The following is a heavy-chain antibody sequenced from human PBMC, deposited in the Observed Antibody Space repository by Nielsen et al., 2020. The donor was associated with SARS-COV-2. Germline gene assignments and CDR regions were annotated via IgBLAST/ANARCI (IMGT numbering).Heavy chain of an antibody. V-gene: IGHV3-11*04. D-gene: IGHD3-3*01. CDR3: ARVGKYYDFWSGYYTRDYYYYYMDV. Sequence: WIRQPPGKGLEWVSYISSSGSTIYYADSVKGRFTISRDNAKNSLYLQMNSLRAEDTAVYYCARVGKYYDFWSGYYTRDYYYYYMDVWGKGTTVTVSS. J-gene: IGHJ6*03. CDR2: ISSSGSTI.